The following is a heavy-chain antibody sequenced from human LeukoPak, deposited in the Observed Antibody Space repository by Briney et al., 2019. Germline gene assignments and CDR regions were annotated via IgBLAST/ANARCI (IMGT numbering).Heavy chain of an antibody. J-gene: IGHJ6*03. V-gene: IGHV1-69*06. CDR1: GGTFSSYA. D-gene: IGHD3-22*01. CDR2: IIPIFGTA. Sequence: SVKVSCKASGGTFSSYAISWVRQAPGQGLEWMGRIIPIFGTANYAQKLQGRVTITADKSTSTAYMELSSLRSEDTAVYYCAGDYYDSSGYYWSGDDYYYYMDVWGKGTTVTVSS. CDR3: AGDYYDSSGYYWSGDDYYYYMDV.